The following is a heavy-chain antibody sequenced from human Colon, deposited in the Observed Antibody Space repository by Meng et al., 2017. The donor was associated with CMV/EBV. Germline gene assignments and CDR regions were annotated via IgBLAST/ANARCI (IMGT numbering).Heavy chain of an antibody. CDR1: GINFIDAW. CDR2: IKTKAHGETT. V-gene: IGHV3-15*07. D-gene: IGHD3-10*02. CDR3: AREVSGDFI. Sequence: LACVVSGINFIDAWMDWFRQTPGKGLEWVGRIKTKAHGETTDYAAPVKGRFTVSRDDFQNTLFLQMNSLRTEDTAVYFCAREVSGDFIWGQGTLVTVSS. J-gene: IGHJ4*02.